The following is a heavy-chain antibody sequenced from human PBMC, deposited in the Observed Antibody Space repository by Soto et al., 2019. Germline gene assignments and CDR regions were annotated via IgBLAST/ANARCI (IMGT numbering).Heavy chain of an antibody. J-gene: IGHJ4*02. Sequence: GGSLRLSCAASGFTFSSYWMSWVRQAPGKGLEWVANIKQDGSEKYYVDSVKGRFTISRDNAKNSLYLQMNSLRAEDTAVYYCARGYFWSGSFYFDYWGQGTLVTVSS. D-gene: IGHD3-3*01. V-gene: IGHV3-7*01. CDR3: ARGYFWSGSFYFDY. CDR2: IKQDGSEK. CDR1: GFTFSSYW.